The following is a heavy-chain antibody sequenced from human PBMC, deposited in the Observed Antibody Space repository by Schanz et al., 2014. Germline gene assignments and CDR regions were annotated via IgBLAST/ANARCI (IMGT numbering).Heavy chain of an antibody. CDR1: GFTFSSYV. CDR2: ISASGDST. Sequence: EVQVVESGGGFVQPGGSLRLSCAASGFTFSSYVMNWVRQAPGRGLEWVSFISASGDSTSYTDSVKGRFTISRDNARYSLYLQMNSLRAEDTAVYYCVKDLQRELLRDDHYYGMDVWGQGTTVTVSS. CDR3: VKDLQRELLRDDHYYGMDV. J-gene: IGHJ6*02. V-gene: IGHV3-23*04. D-gene: IGHD1-26*01.